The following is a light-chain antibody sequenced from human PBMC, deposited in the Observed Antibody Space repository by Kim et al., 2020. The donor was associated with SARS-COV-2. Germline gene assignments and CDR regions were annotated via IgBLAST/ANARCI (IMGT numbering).Light chain of an antibody. CDR3: QTWDTGPWV. CDR2: LNSDGSH. V-gene: IGLV4-69*01. CDR1: SGHSSYP. J-gene: IGLJ3*02. Sequence: QLVLTQSPSASASLGASVKLTCTPSSGHSSYPIAWHQQQPEKGPRYLMKLNSDGSHNKGDGIPDRFSGSSSGPERYLTISSLQSEDEADYYCQTWDTGPWVFGGGTQLTVL.